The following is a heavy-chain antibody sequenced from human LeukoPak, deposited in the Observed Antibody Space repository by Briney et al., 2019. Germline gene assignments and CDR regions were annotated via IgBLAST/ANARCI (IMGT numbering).Heavy chain of an antibody. CDR2: IYTSGST. CDR3: ARGVDYYGSGSYEGAFDY. D-gene: IGHD3-10*01. V-gene: IGHV4-61*02. Sequence: SETLSLTCTVSGGSISSGSYYWSWIRQPAGKGLEWIGRIYTSGSTNYNPSLKSRVTMSVDTSKNQFSLKLSSVTAADTAVYYCARGVDYYGSGSYEGAFDYWGQGTLVTVSS. J-gene: IGHJ4*02. CDR1: GGSISSGSYY.